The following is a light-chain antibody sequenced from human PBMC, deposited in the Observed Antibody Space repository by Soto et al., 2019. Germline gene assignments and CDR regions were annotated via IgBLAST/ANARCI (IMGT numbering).Light chain of an antibody. CDR2: DVT. CDR3: QVWDSSSRQVV. Sequence: SYVLTQPPSVSVAPGQTATIACGGNNIANEIVHWFQKKPGQAPLLVVFDVTGRPSGIPDRFSASNSENTATLTITRVEAGDEADYYCQVWDSSSRQVVFGGGTKLTVL. V-gene: IGLV3-21*02. J-gene: IGLJ2*01. CDR1: NIANEI.